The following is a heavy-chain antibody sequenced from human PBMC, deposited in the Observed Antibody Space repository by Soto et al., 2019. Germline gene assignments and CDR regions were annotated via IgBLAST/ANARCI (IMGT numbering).Heavy chain of an antibody. J-gene: IGHJ6*02. CDR1: SGYISSSSYS. CDR3: ARGFCSSTSCSPYYFYYYGMDV. CDR2: FYYSGST. Sequence: SETLSLTSAVSSGYISSSSYSWGWIRQPPGKGLEWIGSFYYSGSTYYNPSLKRRVTISVDTSKNQFSLKLSSVTAADTAVYYCARGFCSSTSCSPYYFYYYGMDVWGQGTTVTVSS. V-gene: IGHV4-39*07. D-gene: IGHD2-2*01.